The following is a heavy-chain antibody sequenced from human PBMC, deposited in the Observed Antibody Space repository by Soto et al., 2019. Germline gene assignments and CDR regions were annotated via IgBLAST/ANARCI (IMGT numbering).Heavy chain of an antibody. CDR1: GFTFSNYA. Sequence: QVQLVESGGGVVQPERSLRLSCAASGFTFSNYAMHWVRQAPGKGLEWVAVISYDGSNGYYADSVKGRFTISRDNSKNTLYLQMNSLRIEDTAVYYCARCRRGGGNCYSDYWGQGTLVTVSS. V-gene: IGHV3-30-3*01. J-gene: IGHJ4*02. CDR3: ARCRRGGGNCYSDY. D-gene: IGHD2-15*01. CDR2: ISYDGSNG.